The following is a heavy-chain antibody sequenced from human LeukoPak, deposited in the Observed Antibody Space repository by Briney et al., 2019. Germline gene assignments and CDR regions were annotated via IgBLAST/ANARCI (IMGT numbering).Heavy chain of an antibody. CDR2: ISAYNGNT. CDR3: AREFSHYPYSSRWQGYSSGWYDFDY. CDR1: GYTFTSYG. V-gene: IGHV1-18*01. J-gene: IGHJ4*02. D-gene: IGHD6-19*01. Sequence: ASVKVSCKASGYTFTSYGISWVRQAPGQGLEWMGWISAYNGNTNYAQKLQGRVTMTTDTSTSTAYMELRSLRSDDTAVYYYAREFSHYPYSSRWQGYSSGWYDFDYWGQGTLVTVSS.